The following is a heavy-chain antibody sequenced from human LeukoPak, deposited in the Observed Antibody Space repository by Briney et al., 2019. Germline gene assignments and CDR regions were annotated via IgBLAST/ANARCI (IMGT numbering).Heavy chain of an antibody. V-gene: IGHV4-59*08. D-gene: IGHD3-16*01. J-gene: IGHJ4*02. CDR2: IYYSGST. CDR3: ARRRLGEFFDY. Sequence: SGTLSLTCTVSSGPISSYYWSWLRHPPGKALECLEYIYYSGSTNYNPSLNSRVSISVNTSKNQFSLKLSSVTAADTAVYYCARRRLGEFFDYWGQGTLVTVSS. CDR1: SGPISSYY.